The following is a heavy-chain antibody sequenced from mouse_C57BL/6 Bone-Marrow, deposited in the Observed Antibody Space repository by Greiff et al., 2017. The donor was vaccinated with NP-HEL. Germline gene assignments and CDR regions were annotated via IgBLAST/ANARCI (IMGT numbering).Heavy chain of an antibody. J-gene: IGHJ1*03. CDR2: IRNKANGYTT. CDR1: GFTFTDYY. CDR3: ASDYYGSSYRYFDV. Sequence: EVNLVESGGGLVQPGGSLSLSCAASGFTFTDYYMSWVRQPPGKALEWLGFIRNKANGYTTEYSASVKGRFTISRDNSQSILYLQMNALRAEDSATEYCASDYYGSSYRYFDVWGTGTTVTVSS. D-gene: IGHD1-1*01. V-gene: IGHV7-3*01.